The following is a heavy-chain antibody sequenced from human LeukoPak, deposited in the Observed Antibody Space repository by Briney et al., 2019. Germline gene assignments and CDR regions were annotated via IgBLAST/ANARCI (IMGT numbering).Heavy chain of an antibody. Sequence: GASVKVSCKASGYTFTGYYMHWLRQAPGQGLEWMGWINPNSGGTNYAQKFQGWVTMTRDTSISTAYMELSRLRSDDTAVYYCARGSYYYGSGFKDTNWFDPWGQGTLVTVSS. J-gene: IGHJ5*02. CDR3: ARGSYYYGSGFKDTNWFDP. CDR2: INPNSGGT. CDR1: GYTFTGYY. D-gene: IGHD3-10*01. V-gene: IGHV1-2*04.